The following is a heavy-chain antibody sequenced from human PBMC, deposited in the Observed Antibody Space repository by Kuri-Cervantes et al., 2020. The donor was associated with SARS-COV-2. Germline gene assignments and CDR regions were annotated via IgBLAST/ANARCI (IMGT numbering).Heavy chain of an antibody. J-gene: IGHJ4*02. D-gene: IGHD6-13*01. CDR3: ARGIRGSWYVFDY. CDR2: ITGGSNII. Sequence: GESLKISCRASGFTFSIYSMNRVRQAPGKGLEWVSYITGGSNIIYYADSVKGRFTISRDNAKNLLYLQMNSLRAEDTAVYYCARGIRGSWYVFDYWGQGNLVNGAS. CDR1: GFTFSIYS. V-gene: IGHV3-48*01.